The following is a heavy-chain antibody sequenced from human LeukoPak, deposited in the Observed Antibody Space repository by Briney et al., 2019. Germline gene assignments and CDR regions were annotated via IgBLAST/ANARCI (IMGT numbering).Heavy chain of an antibody. Sequence: PGGSLRLSCAASGFTFSSYSMNWVRQAPGKGLEWVPSISSSSSYIYYADSVKGRFTISRDNAKNSLYLQMNSLRVEDTAGYYCASHRSYSSSSPFDYWGQGTLVTVSS. CDR1: GFTFSSYS. D-gene: IGHD6-13*01. CDR2: ISSSSSYI. J-gene: IGHJ4*02. V-gene: IGHV3-21*01. CDR3: ASHRSYSSSSPFDY.